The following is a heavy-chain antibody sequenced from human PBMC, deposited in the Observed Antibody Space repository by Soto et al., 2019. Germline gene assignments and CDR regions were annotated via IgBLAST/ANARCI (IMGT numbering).Heavy chain of an antibody. V-gene: IGHV1-18*01. J-gene: IGHJ4*02. CDR1: GYTLTSYG. CDR3: ARRMGSGFVDY. D-gene: IGHD3-10*01. CDR2: INTHNGNT. Sequence: ASVKASCKASGYTLTSYGISWVRQAPGQGLEWMGWINTHNGNTNYAQMLQGRVTMTTDTSTSTAYLELRSLTSDDTAMYYCARRMGSGFVDYWGQGTLVTVSS.